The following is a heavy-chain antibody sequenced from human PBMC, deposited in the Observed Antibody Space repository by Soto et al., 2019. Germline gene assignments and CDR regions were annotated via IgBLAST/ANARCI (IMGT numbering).Heavy chain of an antibody. Sequence: QLHLVQSGAVVKKPGASVTVSCSASGYPVTAYYMHWVRQAPGRGLEWMGGINPATGAAKYTQTFQGRVTMTRDTAPRTVFMDLSGLTSGDTAAFYCARGGGVGVAGSAAFDMWGQGTLVTVSS. CDR1: GYPVTAYY. CDR3: ARGGGVGVAGSAAFDM. D-gene: IGHD3-3*01. J-gene: IGHJ3*02. V-gene: IGHV1-2*02. CDR2: INPATGAA.